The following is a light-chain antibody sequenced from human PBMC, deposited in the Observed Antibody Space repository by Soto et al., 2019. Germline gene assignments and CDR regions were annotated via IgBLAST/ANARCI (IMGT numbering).Light chain of an antibody. J-gene: IGKJ1*01. V-gene: IGKV3-15*01. Sequence: EIVMTQSPATLSMSPGERATLSCRASQSVSSNLAWYQQKPGQAPRLLIYGASTRATGIPARFSGSGSGTEFTLTISSVQSEDFAVYYCQQYTNWPTFGQGPKLDIK. CDR2: GAS. CDR3: QQYTNWPT. CDR1: QSVSSN.